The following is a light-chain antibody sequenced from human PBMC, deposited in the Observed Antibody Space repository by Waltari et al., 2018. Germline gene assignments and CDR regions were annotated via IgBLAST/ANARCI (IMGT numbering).Light chain of an antibody. CDR2: LDI. V-gene: IGLV3-1*01. Sequence: SYDLTQPSSVSVSPGQTTSITCSGHKQGEKSVCWYQQKPGQSPLLVIYLDIKRPSGIPERFSGSNSGNTATLTISETQAADEADYYCQAWDSNTAVFGAGTKLTVL. CDR3: QAWDSNTAV. CDR1: KQGEKS. J-gene: IGLJ3*02.